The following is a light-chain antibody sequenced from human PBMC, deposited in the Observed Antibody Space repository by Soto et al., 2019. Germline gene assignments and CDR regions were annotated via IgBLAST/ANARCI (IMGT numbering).Light chain of an antibody. CDR1: MSNIGAAYD. CDR2: ANT. Sequence: QSVLTQPPSVSGALGHRVTISCTGTMSNIGAAYDVHWYKQLPGMAPKLLVYANTNRPSGVPDRFSGSNSGTSASLAIAGLQAEDEAQYFCQSFDTRLNGVLVGGGTKLTVL. J-gene: IGLJ2*01. V-gene: IGLV1-40*01. CDR3: QSFDTRLNGVL.